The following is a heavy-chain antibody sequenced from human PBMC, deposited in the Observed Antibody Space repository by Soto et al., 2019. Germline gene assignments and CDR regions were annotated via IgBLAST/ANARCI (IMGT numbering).Heavy chain of an antibody. Sequence: QVQLVESEGGVVQPGRSLRLSCGASGFTFSSDGMHWVRQAPGKGLEWVAVISYDGSVKYYTDSVKGRFSISRDNSKNTLYLQMNSLRDEDSAVYYCTKAVTGTWSMDAWGQGTTVTVSS. CDR2: ISYDGSVK. CDR3: TKAVTGTWSMDA. V-gene: IGHV3-30*18. J-gene: IGHJ6*02. D-gene: IGHD5-18*01. CDR1: GFTFSSDG.